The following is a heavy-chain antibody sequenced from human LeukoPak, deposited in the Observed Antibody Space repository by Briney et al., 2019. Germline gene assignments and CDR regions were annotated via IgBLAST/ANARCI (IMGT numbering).Heavy chain of an antibody. V-gene: IGHV4-34*01. D-gene: IGHD6-13*01. Sequence: SETLSLTCAVYGESFSGYYWSWTRQPPGRGLEWIGEINHSGSTNYNPSLKSRVTISVDTSKNQFSLKLSSVTAADTAVYYCARGHSSSWPIDYWGQGTLVTVSS. CDR2: INHSGST. J-gene: IGHJ4*02. CDR3: ARGHSSSWPIDY. CDR1: GESFSGYY.